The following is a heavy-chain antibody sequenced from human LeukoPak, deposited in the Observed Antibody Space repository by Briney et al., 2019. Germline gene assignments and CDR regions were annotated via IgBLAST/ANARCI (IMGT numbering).Heavy chain of an antibody. CDR2: IDPSDSYT. CDR1: GDTFTNSW. CDR3: ARHFLGELPDMDV. V-gene: IGHV5-10-1*01. J-gene: IGHJ6*02. D-gene: IGHD1-26*01. Sequence: GESLKISCKGSGDTFTNSWIAWVRQMPGKGLEWMGRIDPSDSYTKYSPSFQGHVTISGDESISTAYLQWSSLKASDTAMYYCARHFLGELPDMDVWGQGTTVTVSS.